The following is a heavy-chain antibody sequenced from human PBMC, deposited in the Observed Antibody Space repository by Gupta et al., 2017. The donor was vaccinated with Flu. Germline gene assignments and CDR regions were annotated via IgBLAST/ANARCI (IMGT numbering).Heavy chain of an antibody. CDR3: ARGVRRPDCSGGACYYFDY. Sequence: QITLKESGPTLVTPTQTLTLTCACSGFSVSTNGVGVGWLRQPPGKALEWLAINYWDDDKRYSPSLKSRLTITKDTSKNQVVLTMTTVDPVDTATYFCARGVRRPDCSGGACYYFDYWGQGTPITVSS. V-gene: IGHV2-5*02. J-gene: IGHJ4*02. CDR1: GFSVSTNGVG. CDR2: NYWDDDK. D-gene: IGHD2-15*01.